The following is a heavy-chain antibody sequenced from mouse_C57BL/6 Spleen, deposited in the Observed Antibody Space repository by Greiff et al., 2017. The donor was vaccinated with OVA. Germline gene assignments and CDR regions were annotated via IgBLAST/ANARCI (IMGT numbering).Heavy chain of an antibody. J-gene: IGHJ2*01. V-gene: IGHV5-17*01. D-gene: IGHD4-1*01. CDR2: ISSGSSTI. Sequence: DVMLVESGGGLVKPGGSLKLSCAASGFTFSDYGMHWVRQAPEKGLEWVAYISSGSSTIHYADTVKGRFTISRDNAKNTLFLQMTSLRSEDTAMYYCARSGTFPFDYWGQGTTLTVSS. CDR3: ARSGTFPFDY. CDR1: GFTFSDYG.